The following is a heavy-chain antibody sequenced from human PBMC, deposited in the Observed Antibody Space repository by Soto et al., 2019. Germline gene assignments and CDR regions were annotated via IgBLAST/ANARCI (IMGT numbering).Heavy chain of an antibody. D-gene: IGHD3-10*01. CDR2: IDGSGGIT. V-gene: IGHV3-23*01. J-gene: IGHJ5*02. CDR1: GFTFGTTD. Sequence: QLLQSGGGLVQPGGSLTLSCAASGFTFGTTDMSWVRQAPGEGLEWVSTIDGSGGITYYADSVTGRFTISRDNSRNTVHLHMHSLRGEDTALYYCVKNSGWFNTWCQGALVTVSS. CDR3: VKNSGWFNT.